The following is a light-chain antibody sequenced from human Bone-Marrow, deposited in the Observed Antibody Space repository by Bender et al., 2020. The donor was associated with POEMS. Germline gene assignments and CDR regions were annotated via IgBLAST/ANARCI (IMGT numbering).Light chain of an antibody. V-gene: IGLV1-40*01. CDR2: GNT. Sequence: QSVLTQPPSASGTPGQRVTISCTGSSSNIGANYNVHWYQHLPGRAPQLLIYGNTNRPSGVPDRFSGSKSGNSASLAIAGLQAEDEADYYCQSYDSSLGHNFVFGTGTKVTVL. J-gene: IGLJ1*01. CDR3: QSYDSSLGHNFV. CDR1: SSNIGANYN.